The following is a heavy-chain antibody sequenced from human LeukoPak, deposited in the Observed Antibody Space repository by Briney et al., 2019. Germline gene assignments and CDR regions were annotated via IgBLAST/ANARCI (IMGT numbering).Heavy chain of an antibody. D-gene: IGHD2-2*01. CDR2: ISSTSSYI. J-gene: IGHJ4*02. CDR1: GFTFSSYS. V-gene: IGHV3-21*01. CDR3: ARALLVVVPGAMGF. Sequence: GGSLRLSCAASGFTFSSYSMNWVRQAPGKGLEWVSSISSTSSYIYYADSVQGRFTISRDNAKNSLYLQMNSLRAEDTAVYYCARALLVVVPGAMGFWGQGTLVTVSS.